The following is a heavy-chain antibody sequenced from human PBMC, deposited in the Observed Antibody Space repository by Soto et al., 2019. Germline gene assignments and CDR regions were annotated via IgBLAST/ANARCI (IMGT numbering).Heavy chain of an antibody. V-gene: IGHV4-4*07. CDR3: AANWRGAYEGLFDL. D-gene: IGHD1-1*01. J-gene: IGHJ3*01. CDR2: IYSAGTT. CDR1: GGPISGYY. Sequence: QVQLRESGPGLGKPSETLSLTCNVSGGPISGYYLNWVRQPAGKGLEWIGRIYSAGTTDLNPSLKSRVIMSVETSSNQFSLKLLSVNAADTAVYYCAANWRGAYEGLFDLWGQGTTVTVSS.